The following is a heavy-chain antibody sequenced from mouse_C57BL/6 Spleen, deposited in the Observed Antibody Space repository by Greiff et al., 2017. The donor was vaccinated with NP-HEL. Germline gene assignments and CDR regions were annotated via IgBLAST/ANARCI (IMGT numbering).Heavy chain of an antibody. V-gene: IGHV1-50*01. J-gene: IGHJ2*01. CDR3: ERRLTGKNYFDY. D-gene: IGHD4-1*01. CDR2: IDPSDSYT. CDR1: GYTFTSYW. Sequence: VQLQQSGAELVKPGASVKLSCKASGYTFTSYWMQWVKQRPGQGLEWIGEIDPSDSYTNYNQKFKGKATLTVDTSSSTAYMQLSSLTSEDSAVYYCERRLTGKNYFDYWGQGTTLTVSS.